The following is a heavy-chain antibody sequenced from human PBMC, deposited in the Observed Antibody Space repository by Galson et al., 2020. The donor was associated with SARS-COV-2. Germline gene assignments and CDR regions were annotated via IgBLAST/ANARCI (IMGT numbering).Heavy chain of an antibody. CDR2: INQSGST. Sequence: SETLSLTCAVYGGSFSGYYWSWIRQPPGKGLEWIGEINQSGSTNYNPSLKSRVTISVDTSKNQFSLKLSSVTAADTAVYYCARGSGSSTTGYYYYYYYMDVWGKGTTVTISS. D-gene: IGHD6-13*01. CDR3: ARGSGSSTTGYYYYYYYMDV. CDR1: GGSFSGYY. V-gene: IGHV4-34*01. J-gene: IGHJ6*03.